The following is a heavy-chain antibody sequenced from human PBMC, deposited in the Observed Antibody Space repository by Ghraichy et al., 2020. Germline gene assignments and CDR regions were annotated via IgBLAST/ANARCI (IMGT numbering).Heavy chain of an antibody. D-gene: IGHD6-13*01. J-gene: IGHJ2*01. CDR3: ARRPVYSSSWYEEDWYFGL. CDR2: IYYSGST. Sequence: SETLSLTCTVSGGSISSSSYYWGWIRQPPGKGLEWIGSIYYSGSTYYNPSLKSRVTISVDTSKNQFSLKLSSVTAADTAVYYCARRPVYSSSWYEEDWYFGLWGRGTLVTVSS. V-gene: IGHV4-39*01. CDR1: GGSISSSSYY.